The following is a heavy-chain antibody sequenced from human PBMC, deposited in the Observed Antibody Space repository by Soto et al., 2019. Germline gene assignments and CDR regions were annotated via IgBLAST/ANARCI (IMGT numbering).Heavy chain of an antibody. CDR2: IQYSGNT. CDR1: GDSITSYH. CDR3: TRGWGYFDY. Sequence: NPSETLSLTCTVSGDSITSYHWTWIRQPPGKGLEWIGYIQYSGNTNYNPSLKSRITMSLDTSKKQFSLKLSSVTAADTAVYYCTRGWGYFDYWGQGTVVTVSS. V-gene: IGHV4-59*01. D-gene: IGHD7-27*01. J-gene: IGHJ4*02.